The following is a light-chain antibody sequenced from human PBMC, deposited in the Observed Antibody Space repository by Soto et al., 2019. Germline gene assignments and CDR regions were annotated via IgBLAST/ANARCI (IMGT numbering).Light chain of an antibody. Sequence: QLVLTQPPSASGTPGQRVTISCSGSSSNIGSNTVNWYQQFPGTAPKLLIYNNNQRPSGVPDRFSGSKSGTSASLAISGLQSEDEADYYCAAWDDSLNGQVVFGGGTKLTVL. V-gene: IGLV1-44*01. J-gene: IGLJ2*01. CDR2: NNN. CDR3: AAWDDSLNGQVV. CDR1: SSNIGSNT.